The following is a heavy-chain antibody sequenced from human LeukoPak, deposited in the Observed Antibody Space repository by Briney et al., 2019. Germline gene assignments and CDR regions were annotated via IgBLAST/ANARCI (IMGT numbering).Heavy chain of an antibody. D-gene: IGHD1-14*01. CDR2: ISGSGGST. CDR1: GFTFSSYA. Sequence: GGSLRLSCAASGFTFSSYAMSWVRQAPGKGLEWVSAISGSGGSTYYADSVKGRFTISRDNSKNTLYLQMNSLKTEDTAVYYCTTTEPTYYDFYYYMDVWGKGTTVTVSS. J-gene: IGHJ6*03. V-gene: IGHV3-23*01. CDR3: TTTEPTYYDFYYYMDV.